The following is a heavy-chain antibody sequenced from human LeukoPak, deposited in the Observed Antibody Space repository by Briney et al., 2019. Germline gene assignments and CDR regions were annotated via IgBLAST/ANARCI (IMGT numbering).Heavy chain of an antibody. CDR3: ARRGRGAKVTTYYNWAV. J-gene: IGHJ6*03. CDR1: GFTFSSYG. V-gene: IGHV3-33*01. CDR2: IWYDGSNK. D-gene: IGHD4-11*01. Sequence: PGRSLRLSCAASGFTFSSYGMHWVRQAPGKGLEWVAVIWYDGSNKYYADSVKGRFTISRDNSKNTLYLQMTSLRAEDTAVYYCARRGRGAKVTTYYNWAVWGKGPTVTVSS.